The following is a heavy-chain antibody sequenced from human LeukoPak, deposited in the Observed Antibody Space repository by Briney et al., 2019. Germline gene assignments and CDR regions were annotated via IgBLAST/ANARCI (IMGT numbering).Heavy chain of an antibody. D-gene: IGHD3-22*01. CDR2: IYTSGST. J-gene: IGHJ4*02. V-gene: IGHV4-4*07. CDR1: GGSISSYY. CDR3: ARAPQYYYDSSGYLSYFDY. Sequence: SETLSLTCTVSGGSISSYYWSWIRQPAGKGLEWIGRIYTSGSTNYNPSLKNRVTMSVDTSKNQFSLKLSSVTAADTAVYYCARAPQYYYDSSGYLSYFDYWGQGTLVTVSS.